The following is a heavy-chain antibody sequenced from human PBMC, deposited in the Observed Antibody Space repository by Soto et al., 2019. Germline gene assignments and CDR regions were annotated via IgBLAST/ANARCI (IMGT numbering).Heavy chain of an antibody. CDR1: GFTFFSYG. CDR3: AKDRAGDIYVAARSGLDY. J-gene: IGHJ4*02. CDR2: ISYDGSNK. D-gene: IGHD3-3*01. V-gene: IGHV3-30*18. Sequence: QVQLVESGGGVVQPGRSLRLSRAASGFTFFSYGMHWVRQAPGKGLEWVAVISYDGSNKYYGDSVKGRFTISRDNSKNTLYLQMNSLRADDTAVYYCAKDRAGDIYVAARSGLDYWGQGTLVTVSS.